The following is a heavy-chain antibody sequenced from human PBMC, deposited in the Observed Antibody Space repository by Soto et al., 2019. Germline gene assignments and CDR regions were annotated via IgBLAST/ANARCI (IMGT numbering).Heavy chain of an antibody. J-gene: IGHJ4*02. CDR2: ISSSSFTI. CDR1: GFRFSDYS. Sequence: PGGSLRLSCAASGFRFSDYSVNWVRQAPGRGLEWVSYISSSSFTIHYADSVEGRFAISRDNAKNSLYLQMNSLRAEDTAVYYCARDYNDFWSGQFDYWGQGALVTVSS. D-gene: IGHD3-3*01. V-gene: IGHV3-48*01. CDR3: ARDYNDFWSGQFDY.